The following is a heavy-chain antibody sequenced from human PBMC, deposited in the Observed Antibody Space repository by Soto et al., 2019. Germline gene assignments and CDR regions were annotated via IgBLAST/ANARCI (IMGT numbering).Heavy chain of an antibody. V-gene: IGHV4-39*01. CDR1: GGSISSSSYY. D-gene: IGHD3-3*01. Sequence: QLQLQESGPGLVKPSETLSLPCTVSGGSISSSSYYWGWIRQPPGKGLEWIGSIYYSGSTYYNPSLKSRVTISGDTSKNQFCLKRSSVTATDTAVYYCARHTGPLEWYNWFDPWGQGTLVTVSS. CDR2: IYYSGST. CDR3: ARHTGPLEWYNWFDP. J-gene: IGHJ5*02.